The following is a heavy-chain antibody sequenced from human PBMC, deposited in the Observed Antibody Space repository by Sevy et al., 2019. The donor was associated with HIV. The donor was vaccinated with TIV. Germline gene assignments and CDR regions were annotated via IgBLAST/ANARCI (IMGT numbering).Heavy chain of an antibody. V-gene: IGHV3-7*01. CDR1: GFSFNNFW. CDR3: GTLRGLHAGSSRTYWYFDL. Sequence: GGSLRLSCAASGFSFNNFWMTWVRQAPGKGLEWVANIKQDGSQTYYVDSVKGRFTISRDNGRNSLYLQMNSLRVEDTAVYYCGTLRGLHAGSSRTYWYFDLWGRGTLVTVSS. J-gene: IGHJ2*01. CDR2: IKQDGSQT. D-gene: IGHD1-26*01.